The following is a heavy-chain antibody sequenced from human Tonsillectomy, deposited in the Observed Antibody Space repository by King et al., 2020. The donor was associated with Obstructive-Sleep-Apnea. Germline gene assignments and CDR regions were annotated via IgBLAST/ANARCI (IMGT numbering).Heavy chain of an antibody. Sequence: VQLVESGGGLVQPGGSLRLSCAASGFTFSSYAMSWFRQAPGKGLEGVSAISGSGGSTYYADSVKGRFTISRDNSKTTLYLQMNSLRAEDTAVYYCAKSTGVATRGYDYWGQGTLVTVSS. J-gene: IGHJ4*02. V-gene: IGHV3-23*04. CDR3: AKSTGVATRGYDY. CDR2: ISGSGGST. D-gene: IGHD5-12*01. CDR1: GFTFSSYA.